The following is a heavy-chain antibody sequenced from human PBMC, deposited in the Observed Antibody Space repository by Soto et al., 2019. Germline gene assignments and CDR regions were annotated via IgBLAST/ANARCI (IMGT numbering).Heavy chain of an antibody. CDR1: GFTFSRYA. CDR3: AKGGRQWLVTSDFNY. CDR2: VSHDGRNT. V-gene: IGHV3-30*04. J-gene: IGHJ4*02. D-gene: IGHD6-19*01. Sequence: PGGSLRLSCASSGFTFSRYAMHWVRQAPGKGLEWVAVVSHDGRNTHYADSVKGRFTISRDSSKNTVSLEMTSLRAEDTAAYYCAKGGRQWLVTSDFNYWGQGALATVSS.